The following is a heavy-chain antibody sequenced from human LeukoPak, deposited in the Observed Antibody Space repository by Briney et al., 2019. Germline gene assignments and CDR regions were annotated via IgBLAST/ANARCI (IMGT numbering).Heavy chain of an antibody. CDR3: AKGTQIYCSDIKCYPFDY. J-gene: IGHJ4*02. V-gene: IGHV3-23*01. Sequence: GSLRLSCVASGFTFSSYAMSWVRQAPGKGLEWVSGISGSGSSTSHADSVKGRFTISRDNSKNTLYQQMNSLRAEDTAVYYCAKGTQIYCSDIKCYPFDYWGQGTLVTVSS. CDR1: GFTFSSYA. CDR2: ISGSGSST. D-gene: IGHD2-15*01.